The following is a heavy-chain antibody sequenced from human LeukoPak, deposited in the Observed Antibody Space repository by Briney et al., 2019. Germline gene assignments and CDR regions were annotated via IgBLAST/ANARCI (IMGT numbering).Heavy chain of an antibody. CDR3: ARAYGFGSYYFDY. CDR2: INHSGST. D-gene: IGHD4-17*01. V-gene: IGHV4-34*01. CDR1: GGSFSGYY. Sequence: PSETLSLICAVYGGSFSGYYWSWIRQPPGKGLEWIGEINHSGSTNYNPSLKSRVTISVDTSKNQFSLKLSSVTAADTAVYYCARAYGFGSYYFDYWGQGTLVTVSS. J-gene: IGHJ4*02.